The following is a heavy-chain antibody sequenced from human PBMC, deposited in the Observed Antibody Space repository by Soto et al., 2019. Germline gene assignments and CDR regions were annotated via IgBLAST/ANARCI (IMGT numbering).Heavy chain of an antibody. V-gene: IGHV1-46*01. CDR3: ARSLGETTSLFDY. Sequence: QVQLVQSGAEMKQPGASVKLSCQASGYIFIHCFMHWVRQAPGQGLEWMVGINPSSGTTTYAQKFQGRVTVTRDTSTSTVYRELSSLGSGDTAMYYCARSLGETTSLFDYWGQGSLVTVS. CDR2: INPSSGTT. D-gene: IGHD1-26*01. J-gene: IGHJ4*02. CDR1: GYIFIHCF.